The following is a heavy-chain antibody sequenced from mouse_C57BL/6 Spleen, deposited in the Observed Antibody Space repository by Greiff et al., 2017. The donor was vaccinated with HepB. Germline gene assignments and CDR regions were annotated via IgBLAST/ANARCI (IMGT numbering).Heavy chain of an antibody. V-gene: IGHV5-16*01. Sequence: EVQRVESEGGLVQPGSSMKLSCTASGFTFSDYYMAWVRQVPEKGLEWVANINYDGSSTYYLDSLKSRFIISRDNAKNILYLQMSSLKSEDTATYYCARDVYYGNYSYAMDYWGQGTSVTVSS. CDR2: INYDGSST. D-gene: IGHD2-1*01. CDR1: GFTFSDYY. CDR3: ARDVYYGNYSYAMDY. J-gene: IGHJ4*01.